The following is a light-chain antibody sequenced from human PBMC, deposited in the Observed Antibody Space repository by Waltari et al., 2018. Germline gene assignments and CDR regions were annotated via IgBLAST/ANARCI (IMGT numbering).Light chain of an antibody. Sequence: DIQITQSPSSLSAFVGDRVTITCRARQDIHTYFAWYQQKPGKLPVLLIHSASTLQSRGPSRFSGSGSGTDFTLTISGLQPEDVATYYCQKWKSAPFTFGPGTKVDL. V-gene: IGKV1-27*01. CDR2: SAS. J-gene: IGKJ3*01. CDR1: QDIHTY. CDR3: QKWKSAPFT.